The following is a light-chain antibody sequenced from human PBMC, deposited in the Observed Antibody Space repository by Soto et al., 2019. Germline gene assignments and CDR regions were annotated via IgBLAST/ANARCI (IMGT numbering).Light chain of an antibody. CDR3: SSYTSSSRYV. J-gene: IGLJ1*01. Sequence: QSALTQPASVSGSPGQSITISCTGTSSDVGGYKYVSWYQQHPGKAPKLMIYEVSNRPSRVSNRFSGSKSGNTASLTISGLQAEDEADYYCSSYTSSSRYVFGTGTKVTVL. CDR2: EVS. CDR1: SSDVGGYKY. V-gene: IGLV2-14*01.